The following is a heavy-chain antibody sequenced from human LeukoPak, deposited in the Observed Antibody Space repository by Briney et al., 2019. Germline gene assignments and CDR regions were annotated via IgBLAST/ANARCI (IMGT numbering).Heavy chain of an antibody. CDR1: GFTFSSYA. D-gene: IGHD3-10*01. V-gene: IGHV3-23*01. Sequence: GGSLRLSCAASGFTFSSYAMSWVRQAPGKGLEWVSAISGSGGSTYYADSVKGRFTISRDNSKNTLYLQMNSLRAEDTAVYYCAKDRTSSRSLIITMVRGVIQDYWGQGTLVTVSS. J-gene: IGHJ4*02. CDR2: ISGSGGST. CDR3: AKDRTSSRSLIITMVRGVIQDY.